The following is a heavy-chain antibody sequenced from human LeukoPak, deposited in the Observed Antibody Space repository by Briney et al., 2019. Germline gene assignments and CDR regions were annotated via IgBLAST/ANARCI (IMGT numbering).Heavy chain of an antibody. CDR1: GYTFTSYE. CDR3: ARDYYYDTSGHRSGYFDL. CDR2: ANPGSGNT. J-gene: IGHJ2*01. V-gene: IGHV1-8*01. Sequence: GASVKVSCKASGYTFTSYEINWVRQATGQGLEWMGRANPGSGNTGYAQKLQGRVTMTRDTSITTAYMELSSLRSEDTAVYYCARDYYYDTSGHRSGYFDLWGRGTLVTVSS. D-gene: IGHD3-22*01.